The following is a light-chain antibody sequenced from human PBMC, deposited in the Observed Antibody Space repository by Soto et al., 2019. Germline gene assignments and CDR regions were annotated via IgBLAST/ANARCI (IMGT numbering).Light chain of an antibody. J-gene: IGKJ1*01. CDR1: QSVSNNY. CDR3: QQYGSSPAT. CDR2: GAS. V-gene: IGKV3-20*01. Sequence: IVLMQSPDTRCVGLGCSGVLSCTASQSVSNNYLAWYQQKPGQAPRLLIYGASSRATGIPDRFSGRAPGRDLTLTISRLEPEDFPVYYCQQYGSSPATYSQGTKVDIK.